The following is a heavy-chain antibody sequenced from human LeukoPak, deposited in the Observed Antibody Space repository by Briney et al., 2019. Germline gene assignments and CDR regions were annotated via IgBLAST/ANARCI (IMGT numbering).Heavy chain of an antibody. D-gene: IGHD1-26*01. CDR2: IKSETDGGTT. Sequence: GGSLRLSCAASGFTFSNAWMSWVRQAPGQGPEWVGRIKSETDGGTTDYAAPVKGRFTISRDDSKNTLYLQMNSLKTEDTAVYYCTTPPGEAVDYWGQGTLVTVSS. V-gene: IGHV3-15*01. CDR1: GFTFSNAW. J-gene: IGHJ4*02. CDR3: TTPPGEAVDY.